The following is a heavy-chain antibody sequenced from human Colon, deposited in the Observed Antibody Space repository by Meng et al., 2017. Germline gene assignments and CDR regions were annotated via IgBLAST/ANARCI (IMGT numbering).Heavy chain of an antibody. D-gene: IGHD3-10*01. Sequence: PLQQLSPGVVQPMSPASLSCAISRDCVSSRRALWHGVGQSPTGGIESMVQTYYCAEWQNHYGVSAKGRITSTADTSRNHLSLHLNSVKPEDTAFCYCTTWYGEYWGQGTLVTVSS. CDR2: TYYCAEWQN. CDR3: TTWYGEY. V-gene: IGHV6-1*01. CDR1: RDCVSSRRAL. J-gene: IGHJ4*02.